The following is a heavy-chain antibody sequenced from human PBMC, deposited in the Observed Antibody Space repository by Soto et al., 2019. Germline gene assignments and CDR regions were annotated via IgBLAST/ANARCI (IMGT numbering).Heavy chain of an antibody. CDR2: ISYDGSNK. Sequence: PXGSLSLSFAASGFTFSSYSMHWVRQAPGKGLEWVAVISYDGSNKYYADSVKGRFTISRDNSKNTLYLQMNSLRAEDTAVYYCARVKLGKSGSGLFYYYYGMDVWGQGTTVTVSS. J-gene: IGHJ6*02. CDR1: GFTFSSYS. V-gene: IGHV3-30-3*01. D-gene: IGHD3-10*01. CDR3: ARVKLGKSGSGLFYYYYGMDV.